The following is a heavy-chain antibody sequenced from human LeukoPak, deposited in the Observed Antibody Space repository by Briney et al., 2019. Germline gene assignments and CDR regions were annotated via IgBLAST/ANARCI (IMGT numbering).Heavy chain of an antibody. CDR3: AKGRYYYYYMDV. V-gene: IGHV3-23*01. J-gene: IGHJ6*03. Sequence: GGSLRLSCAASGFTFSSYGMSWVRQAPGKGLEWVSAISGSGGSTYYADSVKGRFTISRDNSKNTLYLQMNSLRAEDTAVYYCAKGRYYYYYMDVWGKGTTVTISS. CDR2: ISGSGGST. CDR1: GFTFSSYG.